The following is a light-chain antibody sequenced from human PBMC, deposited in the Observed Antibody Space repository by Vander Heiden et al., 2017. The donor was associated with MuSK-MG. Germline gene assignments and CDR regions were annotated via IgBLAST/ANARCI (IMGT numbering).Light chain of an antibody. Sequence: QSALTQPASVSGSPGPSLTIPCTGTSSDVGSYNLVSWYQQHPGKAPKLMIYEGSKRPSGVSNRFSGSKSGNTASLTISGLQAEDEADYYCCSYAGSSTWVFGGGTKLTVL. CDR3: CSYAGSSTWV. V-gene: IGLV2-23*01. CDR2: EGS. J-gene: IGLJ3*02. CDR1: SSDVGSYNL.